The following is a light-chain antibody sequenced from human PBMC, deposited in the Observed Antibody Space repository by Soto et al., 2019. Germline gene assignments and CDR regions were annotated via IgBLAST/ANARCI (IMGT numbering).Light chain of an antibody. CDR3: QQYNNWPRT. J-gene: IGKJ1*01. CDR2: CAS. Sequence: EIVMTQSPATLSVSPGERATLSCRASQSVSSNLAWYQQKPGQAPRLLIYCASTRATGIPARFSGSGSGTEFTLTISSLQSEDVAVYYCQQYNNWPRTFGQGTKVDIK. CDR1: QSVSSN. V-gene: IGKV3-15*01.